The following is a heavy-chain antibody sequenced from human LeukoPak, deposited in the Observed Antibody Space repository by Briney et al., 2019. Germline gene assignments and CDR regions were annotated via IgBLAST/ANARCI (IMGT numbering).Heavy chain of an antibody. J-gene: IGHJ5*02. Sequence: GGSLRLSCAASGFTFSSNWMHWVRRAPGKGLVWVSRINTHSSPTTYPDSVNRRFPISSDNANTTLYLHMNSLRAEATAVYYCARESGPLVATKRYRFDPWGQGTLVTVSS. CDR3: ARESGPLVATKRYRFDP. V-gene: IGHV3-74*01. D-gene: IGHD5-12*01. CDR2: INTHSSPT. CDR1: GFTFSSNW.